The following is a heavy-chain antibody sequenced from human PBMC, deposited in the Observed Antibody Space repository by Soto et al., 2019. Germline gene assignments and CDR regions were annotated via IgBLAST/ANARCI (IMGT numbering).Heavy chain of an antibody. D-gene: IGHD2-15*01. J-gene: IGHJ4*02. CDR2: ISTDSNTI. CDR1: GFTFSSYS. CDR3: ARDRDTYCSDGVCSGPYFDY. V-gene: IGHV3-48*02. Sequence: PGGSLRLSCAAYGFTFSSYSINWVRQAPGKGLEWISYISTDSNTIYYADSVKGRFTISRDNAKNSLFLQMNSLRDEDTAVYFCARDRDTYCSDGVCSGPYFDYWGRGTLVTVSS.